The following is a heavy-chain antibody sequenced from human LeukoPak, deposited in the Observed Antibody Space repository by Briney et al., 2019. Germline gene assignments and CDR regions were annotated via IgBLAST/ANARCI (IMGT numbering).Heavy chain of an antibody. CDR1: GYTFTGYY. D-gene: IGHD2-15*01. CDR3: ARGGTGYCGGGSCYSVDY. Sequence: ASVKVSCKASGYTFTGYYMHWVRQAPGQGLEWMGWINPNSGGTNYAQKFQGRVTMTRDTSISTAYVELSRLRSDDTAVYYCARGGTGYCGGGSCYSVDYWGQGTLVTVSS. J-gene: IGHJ4*02. V-gene: IGHV1-2*02. CDR2: INPNSGGT.